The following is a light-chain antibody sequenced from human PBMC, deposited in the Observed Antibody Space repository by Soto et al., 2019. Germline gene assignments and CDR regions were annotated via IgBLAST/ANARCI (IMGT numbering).Light chain of an antibody. Sequence: EIVMTQSPATLSVSPGERATLSCRASQSVSSNLAWYQQKPGQAPRLLIYGASTRATGIPARFSGSGSGTEFTLTINRLEPEDFAVYYCEQYDKSITFGGGTKVEIK. J-gene: IGKJ4*01. CDR1: QSVSSN. CDR3: EQYDKSIT. CDR2: GAS. V-gene: IGKV3-15*01.